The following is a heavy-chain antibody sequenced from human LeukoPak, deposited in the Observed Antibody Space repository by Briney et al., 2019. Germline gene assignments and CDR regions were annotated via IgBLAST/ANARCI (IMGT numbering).Heavy chain of an antibody. V-gene: IGHV5-51*01. Sequence: GESLKISCKGSGYTFTTYWIAWVRQMPGKGPEWMGIIYPGDSDTRYSPSFQGQVTISADKSISTAYLRWSSLKASDTAMYYCARLLEGVAGTWGYWGQGTLVTVS. D-gene: IGHD6-19*01. J-gene: IGHJ4*02. CDR3: ARLLEGVAGTWGY. CDR1: GYTFTTYW. CDR2: IYPGDSDT.